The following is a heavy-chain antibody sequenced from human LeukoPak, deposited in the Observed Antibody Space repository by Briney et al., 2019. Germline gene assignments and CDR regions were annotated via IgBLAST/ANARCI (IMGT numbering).Heavy chain of an antibody. CDR2: IMPMLDTA. Sequence: SVKVSCKASGGTFSSYDISWVRQAPGQGLEWMGGIMPMLDTANYAQKFQGRVTITADKSTSTAYMELSSLRSEDTAVYYCASGRTDIIVVPATLRNYYFDYWGQGTLVTVSS. V-gene: IGHV1-69*06. D-gene: IGHD2-2*01. CDR1: GGTFSSYD. CDR3: ASGRTDIIVVPATLRNYYFDY. J-gene: IGHJ4*02.